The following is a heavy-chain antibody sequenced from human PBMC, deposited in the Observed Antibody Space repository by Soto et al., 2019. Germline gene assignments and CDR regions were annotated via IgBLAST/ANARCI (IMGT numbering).Heavy chain of an antibody. CDR1: GDSVSSNSAA. CDR3: ARAKSGGSGSYYRRDYYGMDV. D-gene: IGHD3-10*01. Sequence: PSQTLSLTCAISGDSVSSNSAAWNWIRQSPSRGLEWLGRTYYRSKWYNDYAVSVKSRITINPDTSKNQFSLHLNSVTPEDTAVYYCARAKSGGSGSYYRRDYYGMDVWGQGTTVTVSS. CDR2: TYYRSKWYN. J-gene: IGHJ6*02. V-gene: IGHV6-1*01.